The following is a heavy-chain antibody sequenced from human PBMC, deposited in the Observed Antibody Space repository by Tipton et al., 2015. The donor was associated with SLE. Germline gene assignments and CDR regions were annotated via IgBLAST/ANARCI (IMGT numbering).Heavy chain of an antibody. D-gene: IGHD3-10*01. Sequence: TLSLTCTVSDGSISSGSYYWSWIRQPAGKGLEWIGRIYSRGSTNYNPSLRSRVSISLDTSKNQFSLELSSVTAADTAVYYCARALTVVRGSYYYYMDVWGKGTTVTISS. CDR2: IYSRGST. V-gene: IGHV4-61*02. CDR1: DGSISSGSYY. J-gene: IGHJ6*03. CDR3: ARALTVVRGSYYYYMDV.